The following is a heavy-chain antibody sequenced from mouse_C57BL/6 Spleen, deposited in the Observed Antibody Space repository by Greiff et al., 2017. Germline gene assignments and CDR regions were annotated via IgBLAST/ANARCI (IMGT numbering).Heavy chain of an antibody. CDR2: IRNKANNHAT. J-gene: IGHJ3*01. Sequence: EVMLVESGGGLVQPGGSMKLSCAASGFTFSDAWMDWVRQSPEKGLEWVAEIRNKANNHATYYAESVKGRFTISRDDSKSSVYLQMNSVRAEDTGIYYCTRQDGYYGGVFAYWGQGTLVTVSA. CDR3: TRQDGYYGGVFAY. V-gene: IGHV6-6*01. D-gene: IGHD2-3*01. CDR1: GFTFSDAW.